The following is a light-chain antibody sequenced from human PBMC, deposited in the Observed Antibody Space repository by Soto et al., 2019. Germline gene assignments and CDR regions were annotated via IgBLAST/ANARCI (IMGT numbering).Light chain of an antibody. Sequence: DIQMTQSPSSLSASVGDRVTITCRASQSISSYLNWYQQKPGKDPKLLIYAASSLRSRVPSRFSGSGCRKDFTLTISSRQPEDFTAYYCQQSYSTPPWTFGQGTKVEIK. J-gene: IGKJ1*01. CDR1: QSISSY. CDR2: AAS. CDR3: QQSYSTPPWT. V-gene: IGKV1-39*01.